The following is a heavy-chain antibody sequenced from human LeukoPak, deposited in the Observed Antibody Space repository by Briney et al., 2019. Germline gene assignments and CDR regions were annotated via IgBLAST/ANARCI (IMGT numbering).Heavy chain of an antibody. J-gene: IGHJ6*03. CDR3: ARERGRSYGAVPYYYIYMYV. CDR2: IYYCGST. Sequence: SETLSLTCTVSVGSISSHHWSWIPQPPGKGLEWIGYIYYCGSTNSNPSVKSRHTISVDTSKNQFSLKLSSVTAAETAVYYCARERGRSYGAVPYYYIYMYVWGKGATVTVSS. V-gene: IGHV4-59*11. CDR1: VGSISSHH. D-gene: IGHD4/OR15-4a*01.